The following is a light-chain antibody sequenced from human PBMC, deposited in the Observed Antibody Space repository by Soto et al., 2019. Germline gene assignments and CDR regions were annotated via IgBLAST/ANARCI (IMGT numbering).Light chain of an antibody. CDR2: RNS. J-gene: IGLJ1*01. Sequence: QSVLTQPPSASGATGKRVTISCSGRSSNIGSNFVYWYQHLPGTAPKLVIYRNSQRPSGVPDRFSGSKSGTSASLAISGLQSEFYFYYYCAGWDDSLCRYVLG. CDR1: SSNIGSNF. CDR3: AGWDDSLCRYV. V-gene: IGLV1-47*01.